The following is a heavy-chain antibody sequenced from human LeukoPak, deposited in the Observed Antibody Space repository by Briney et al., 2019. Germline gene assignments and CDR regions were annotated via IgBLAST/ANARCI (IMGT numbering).Heavy chain of an antibody. CDR1: GGSISSYQ. CDR2: ISYSGFT. Sequence: SETLSLTCTVSGGSISSYQWSWIRQPPGKGLEWIGYISYSGFTNYNPSLKSRVTISLDTSKNQFSLKLTSVTAADTAVYYCAGHHPRNTIDFWGQGTLVTVSS. V-gene: IGHV4-59*08. CDR3: AGHHPRNTIDF. D-gene: IGHD3-10*01. J-gene: IGHJ4*02.